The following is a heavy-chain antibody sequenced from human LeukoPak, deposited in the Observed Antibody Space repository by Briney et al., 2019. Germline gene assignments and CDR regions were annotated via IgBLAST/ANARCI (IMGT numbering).Heavy chain of an antibody. V-gene: IGHV3-23*01. D-gene: IGHD6-13*01. Sequence: GGSLRLSCAASGFTFSSYAMSWVRQAPGKGLEWVSAISGSGGSTYYADSVKGRFTISRDNSKNTLYLQMNSLRAEDTAVYYCAKSSAYSSSWPPDYWGQGTLVTVSS. CDR2: ISGSGGST. CDR3: AKSSAYSSSWPPDY. J-gene: IGHJ4*02. CDR1: GFTFSSYA.